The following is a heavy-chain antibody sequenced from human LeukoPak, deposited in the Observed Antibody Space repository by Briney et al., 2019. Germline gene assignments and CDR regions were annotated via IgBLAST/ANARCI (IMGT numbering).Heavy chain of an antibody. J-gene: IGHJ1*01. CDR2: IKSDGSST. CDR1: GFTFSDYW. CDR3: VRGGGRYCGDDNCYSAY. Sequence: GGSLRLSCAASGFTFSDYWMHWVRQAPGKGLVWVSRIKSDGSSTTYADSVKGRFTISRDNAKNTLYLQLNSLRVEDTAVYYCVRGGGRYCGDDNCYSAYWGRGTLVSVSS. D-gene: IGHD2-15*01. V-gene: IGHV3-74*01.